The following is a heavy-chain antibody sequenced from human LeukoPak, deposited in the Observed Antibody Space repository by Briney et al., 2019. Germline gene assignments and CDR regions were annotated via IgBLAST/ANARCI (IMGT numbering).Heavy chain of an antibody. CDR1: GGSLSGYY. D-gene: IGHD2-2*03. Sequence: SETLSLTCAVYGGSLSGYYWSWIRQPPGKGLEWIGEINHSGSTNYNPSLKSRVTISVDTSKNQFSLKLSSVTAADTAVYYCARGWIYGMDVWGQGTTVTVSS. J-gene: IGHJ6*02. CDR2: INHSGST. CDR3: ARGWIYGMDV. V-gene: IGHV4-34*01.